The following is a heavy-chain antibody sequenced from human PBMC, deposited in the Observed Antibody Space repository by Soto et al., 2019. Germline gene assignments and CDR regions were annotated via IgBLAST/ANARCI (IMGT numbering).Heavy chain of an antibody. CDR1: GFTFSSYA. V-gene: IGHV3-23*01. Sequence: EVQLLESGGGLVQPGGSLRLSCAASGFTFSSYAMSWVRQAPGKGLEWVSAISGSGGSTYYADSVKGRFTISRDNSKNTLYLQMNSLRAEDTAVYYCAKVSSSWYVGGRFDYWGQGTLVTVAS. CDR2: ISGSGGST. D-gene: IGHD6-13*01. CDR3: AKVSSSWYVGGRFDY. J-gene: IGHJ4*02.